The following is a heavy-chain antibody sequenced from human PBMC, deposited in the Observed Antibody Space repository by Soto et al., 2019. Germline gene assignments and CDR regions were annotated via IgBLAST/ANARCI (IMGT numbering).Heavy chain of an antibody. D-gene: IGHD1-26*01. V-gene: IGHV3-21*01. CDR3: AREVGRSYYGMDV. J-gene: IGHJ6*01. CDR2: ITISSSHI. CDR1: EITYNKYT. Sequence: EAQLVESGGGLVKPGGSLRLPPAASEITYNKYTMNWVRKAPGKGLEWVSSITISSSHIYYADSVKGRFTISRDNDKNSLYLQMDSLSADDTAVYYGAREVGRSYYGMDVWGQGTTVTVSS.